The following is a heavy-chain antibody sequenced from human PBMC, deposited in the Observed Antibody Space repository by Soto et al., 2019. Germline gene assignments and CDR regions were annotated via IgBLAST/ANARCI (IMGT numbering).Heavy chain of an antibody. CDR1: GGSVNSGNYY. J-gene: IGHJ3*02. CDR3: XXXXXXXXXXXVDAFDI. V-gene: IGHV4-34*01. CDR2: MSHSGGT. Sequence: QVQLQQWGAGLLKPSETLSLTCAVFGGSVNSGNYYWSWIRQPPGKGLEWIGEMSHSGGTHFNPSLKSRVTISVDTXXXXXSXXXXXXXXXXXXXXXXXXXXXXXXXXXVDAFDIWGPGTMVTVSS.